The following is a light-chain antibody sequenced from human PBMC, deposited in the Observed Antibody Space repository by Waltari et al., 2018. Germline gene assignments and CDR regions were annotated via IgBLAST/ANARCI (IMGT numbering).Light chain of an antibody. CDR3: QQRSNWPSLFT. V-gene: IGKV3-11*01. J-gene: IGKJ3*01. Sequence: EIVLTQSPATLSLSPGERATLSCRASQMVSSYLAWYQQKPGQAPRLLIYDASNRATGIPARFSGSGSGTDFTLTISSLEPEDFAVYYCQQRSNWPSLFTFGPGTKVDIK. CDR2: DAS. CDR1: QMVSSY.